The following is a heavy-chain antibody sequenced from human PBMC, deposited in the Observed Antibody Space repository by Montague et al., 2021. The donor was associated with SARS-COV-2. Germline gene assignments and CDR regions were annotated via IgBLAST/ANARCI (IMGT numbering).Heavy chain of an antibody. J-gene: IGHJ4*02. CDR2: IYCSGSP. V-gene: IGHV4-61*01. Sequence: SDILSLTCTVSGGSISRGYYYLSWIRLPAGKGLEWIGRIYCSGSPYYNPSLESRVVLSVDTSRNQFSMKMTSVTAADTAMYYCARGVDTGVVTVTGGFDSWGQGTLVIFSS. CDR3: ARGVDTGVVTVTGGFDS. CDR1: GGSISRGYYY. D-gene: IGHD5-18*01.